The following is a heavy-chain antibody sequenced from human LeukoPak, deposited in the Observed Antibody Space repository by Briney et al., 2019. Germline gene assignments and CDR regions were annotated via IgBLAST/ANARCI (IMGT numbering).Heavy chain of an antibody. D-gene: IGHD3-22*01. J-gene: IGHJ4*02. V-gene: IGHV3-30*02. CDR1: GFTFSNYG. CDR3: AKEGILVGTMIVGYSDY. Sequence: GGSLRLSCAASGFTFSNYGMYWVRQAPGKGLEWVAFIRYDGSNKYYADSVKGRFTISRDNSKNTLYLQMNSLRAEDTAVYYCAKEGILVGTMIVGYSDYWGQGTLVTVSS. CDR2: IRYDGSNK.